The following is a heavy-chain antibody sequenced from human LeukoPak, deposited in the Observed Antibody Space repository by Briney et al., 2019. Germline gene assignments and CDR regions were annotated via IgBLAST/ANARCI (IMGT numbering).Heavy chain of an antibody. CDR2: INPSGGGT. CDR3: AVPAQTKHSSSLNY. Sequence: ASVKVSCKASGYTFTSYYMHWVRQAPGQGLEWMGIINPSGGGTSYAQKFQGRVTMTRDVSTSTVYMELSSLRSEDTAVYYCAVPAQTKHSSSLNYWGQGTLVTVSS. D-gene: IGHD6-6*01. V-gene: IGHV1-46*01. J-gene: IGHJ4*02. CDR1: GYTFTSYY.